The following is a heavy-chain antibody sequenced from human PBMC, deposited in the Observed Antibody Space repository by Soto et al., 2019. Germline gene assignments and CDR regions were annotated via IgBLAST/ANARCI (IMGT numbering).Heavy chain of an antibody. J-gene: IGHJ6*02. CDR1: GYSFTSYY. V-gene: IGHV1-46*01. CDR3: ARDRENYYLSSWIADAMDV. Sequence: ASVKVSCKASGYSFTSYYLHWVRQAPGQGFEWMGVINPSSGRTTYARSFQARFTMTRDTSTSTLYMELSSLIYEDTAVYFCARDRENYYLSSWIADAMDVWGQGTTVTVSS. CDR2: INPSSGRT. D-gene: IGHD3-22*01.